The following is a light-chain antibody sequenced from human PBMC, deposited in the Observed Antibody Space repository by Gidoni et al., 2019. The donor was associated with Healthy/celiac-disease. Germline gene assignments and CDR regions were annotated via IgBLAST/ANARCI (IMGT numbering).Light chain of an antibody. CDR1: QSVSSSY. J-gene: IGKJ1*01. CDR3: QQYGRSSWP. CDR2: GAS. V-gene: IGKV3-20*01. Sequence: EIVLTQSPGTLSLSPGERATLSCRASQSVSSSYLAWYQQKPGQAPRLLIYGASSRATGIPDRFSGRGSGTDSTLTISRLEPEDFAGYSCQQYGRSSWPFGPGTQVEIK.